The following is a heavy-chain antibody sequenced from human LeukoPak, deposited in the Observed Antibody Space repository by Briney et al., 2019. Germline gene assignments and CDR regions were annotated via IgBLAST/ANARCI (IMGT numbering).Heavy chain of an antibody. V-gene: IGHV3-30*02. D-gene: IGHD5-18*01. CDR1: RFTFNNYG. Sequence: GGSLRLSCAAPRFTFNNYGMHWVRQAPGKGLEWVAFIRFDGSNKYYADSVKGRFTISRDNSKNTLYLQMNSLRAEDTAVYYCAKLGEGGYSYDYLPYYFDYWGQGTLVTVSS. CDR2: IRFDGSNK. J-gene: IGHJ4*02. CDR3: AKLGEGGYSYDYLPYYFDY.